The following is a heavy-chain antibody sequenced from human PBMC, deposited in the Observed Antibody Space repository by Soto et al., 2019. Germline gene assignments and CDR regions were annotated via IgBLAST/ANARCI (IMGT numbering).Heavy chain of an antibody. V-gene: IGHV4-31*03. J-gene: IGHJ4*02. D-gene: IGHD3-3*01. CDR1: GGSISSGGYS. Sequence: QVQLQESGPGLVKPSQTLSLTCTVSGGSISSGGYSWSWIRQHPGKGLEWIGYIYYSGSTYYNPSLTSRVTISVDTSKNQFSRKLSSVTAADTAVYYCARVAIFGVAFDYWGQGTLVTVSS. CDR2: IYYSGST. CDR3: ARVAIFGVAFDY.